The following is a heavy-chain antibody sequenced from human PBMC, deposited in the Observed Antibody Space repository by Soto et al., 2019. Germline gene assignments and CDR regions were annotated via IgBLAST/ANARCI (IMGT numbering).Heavy chain of an antibody. V-gene: IGHV3-23*01. J-gene: IGHJ4*02. Sequence: GGSLRLSCAASGFTFSSYAMSWVRQAPGKGLEWVSAISGSGGSTYYADSVKGRFTISRDNSKNTLYLQMNSLRAEDAAVYDCAKDYFWGGGCLGYWGQGTLVTVSS. CDR2: ISGSGGST. CDR3: AKDYFWGGGCLGY. CDR1: GFTFSSYA. D-gene: IGHD2-15*01.